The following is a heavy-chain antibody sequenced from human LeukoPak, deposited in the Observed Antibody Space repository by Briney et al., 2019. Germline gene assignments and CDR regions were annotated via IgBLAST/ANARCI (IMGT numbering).Heavy chain of an antibody. CDR2: INPNSGGT. CDR3: ARDMNYYGSGSCDY. D-gene: IGHD3-10*01. J-gene: IGHJ4*02. V-gene: IGHV1-2*02. Sequence: ASVKVSCKASGYTFTGYYMHWVRQAPGQGLEWMGWINPNSGGTNYAQKFQGRVTMTRDTSISTAYMELSRLRSDDTAVYYCARDMNYYGSGSCDYWGQGTLVTVSS. CDR1: GYTFTGYY.